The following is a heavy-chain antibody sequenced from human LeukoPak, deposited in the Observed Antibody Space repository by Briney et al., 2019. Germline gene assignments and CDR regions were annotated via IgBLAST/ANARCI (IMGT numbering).Heavy chain of an antibody. CDR3: ARASYSYDISGWVPFDY. V-gene: IGHV4-34*01. J-gene: IGHJ4*02. CDR2: INHSGST. CDR1: GGSISSYY. Sequence: SETLSLTCTVSGGSISSYYWSWIRQPPGKGLEWIGEINHSGSTNYNPSLKSRVTISGDTSENQFSLRLSSVTAADTAVYYCARASYSYDISGWVPFDYWGQGTLVTVSS. D-gene: IGHD3-22*01.